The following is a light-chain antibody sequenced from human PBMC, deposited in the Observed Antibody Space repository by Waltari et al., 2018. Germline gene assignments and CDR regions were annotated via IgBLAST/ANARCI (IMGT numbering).Light chain of an antibody. J-gene: IGKJ2*03. CDR2: AAS. V-gene: IGKV1-6*01. CDR1: QNIYSN. Sequence: MQMTKSPSALSGSGGDRVTSSCRASQNIYSNLAWYQQKPGKAPKLLIYAASSLQSGIPSRFSGSGSGTDFTLTISSLQPEDSATYYCQHYYDNPYSFGQGTKVEIK. CDR3: QHYYDNPYS.